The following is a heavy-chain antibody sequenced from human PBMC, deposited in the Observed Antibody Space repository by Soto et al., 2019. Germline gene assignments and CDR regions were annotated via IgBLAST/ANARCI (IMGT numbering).Heavy chain of an antibody. CDR2: ISYDGSNK. Sequence: QVQLVESGGGVVQPGRSLRLSCAASGFTFSSYAMHWVRQAPGKGLEWVAVISYDGSNKYYADSVKGRFTISRDNSKNTLYLQMNSLRAEDTAVYYCAGGDTAMLTGFDYWGQGTLVTFSS. D-gene: IGHD5-18*01. CDR3: AGGDTAMLTGFDY. J-gene: IGHJ4*02. V-gene: IGHV3-30-3*01. CDR1: GFTFSSYA.